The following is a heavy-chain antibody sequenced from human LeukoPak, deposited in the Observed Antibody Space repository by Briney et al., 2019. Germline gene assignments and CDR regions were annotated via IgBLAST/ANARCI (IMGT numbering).Heavy chain of an antibody. Sequence: PGGSLRLSYAASGFSFSVFWMSWVRQAPGKGLEWVANINQDGSEKNYVDSVKGRFTISRDGARNSLYLQMNSLRAEDAAVYYCAREQCSGNSCYYYWGQGTLVTVSS. CDR1: GFSFSVFW. D-gene: IGHD2-15*01. CDR2: INQDGSEK. J-gene: IGHJ4*02. CDR3: AREQCSGNSCYYY. V-gene: IGHV3-7*01.